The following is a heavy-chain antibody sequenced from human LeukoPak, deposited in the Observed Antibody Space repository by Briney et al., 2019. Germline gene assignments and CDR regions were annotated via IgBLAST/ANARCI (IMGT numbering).Heavy chain of an antibody. Sequence: SETLSLTCTVSGGSISRGGYYWSWIRQPPGKGLEWIGYIYHSGSTYYNPSLKSRVTISVDRSKNQFSLKLSSVTAADTAVYYCARDSRFRSAHIVVVPAAIRRWFDPWGQGTLVTVSS. CDR1: GGSISRGGYY. D-gene: IGHD2-2*01. CDR3: ARDSRFRSAHIVVVPAAIRRWFDP. J-gene: IGHJ5*02. V-gene: IGHV4-30-2*01. CDR2: IYHSGST.